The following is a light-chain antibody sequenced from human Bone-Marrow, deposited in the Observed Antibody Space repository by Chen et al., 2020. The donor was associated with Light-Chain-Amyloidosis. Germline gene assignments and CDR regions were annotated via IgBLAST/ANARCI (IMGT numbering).Light chain of an antibody. Sequence: SYVLTQPSSVSVAPGQTATIACGGNNIGSKSVHWYQQTPGQAPLLVFYDDSDRPSGIPERLSGSHSGNTATLTISRVEAGDEADYYRQVWDRSSDRPVFGGGTKLTVL. V-gene: IGLV3-21*02. J-gene: IGLJ3*02. CDR1: NIGSKS. CDR2: DDS. CDR3: QVWDRSSDRPV.